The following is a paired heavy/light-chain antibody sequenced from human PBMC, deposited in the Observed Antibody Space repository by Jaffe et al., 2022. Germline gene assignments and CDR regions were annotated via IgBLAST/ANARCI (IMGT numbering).Heavy chain of an antibody. V-gene: IGHV3-21*01. CDR2: ISSSSSYI. J-gene: IGHJ4*02. CDR3: ARDRYSTFVAVTTYRRVFDY. Sequence: EVQLVESGGGLVKPGGSLRLSCAASGFTFSSYSMNWVRQAPGKGLEWVSSISSSSSYIYYADSVKGRFTISRDNAKNSLYLQMNSLRAEDTAVYYCARDRYSTFVAVTTYRRVFDYWGQGTLVTVSS. D-gene: IGHD4-17*01. CDR1: GFTFSSYS.
Light chain of an antibody. V-gene: IGKV1-13*02. J-gene: IGKJ4*01. CDR3: QQFNSYLLT. CDR2: DAS. CDR1: QGISSA. Sequence: AIQLTQSPSSLSASVGDRVTITCRASQGISSALAWYQQKPGKAPKLLIYDASSLESGVPSRFSGSGSGTDFTLTISSLQPEDFATYYCQQFNSYLLTFGGGTKVEIK.